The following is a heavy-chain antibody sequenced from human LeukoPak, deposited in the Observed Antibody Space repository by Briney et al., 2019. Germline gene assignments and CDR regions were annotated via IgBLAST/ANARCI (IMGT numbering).Heavy chain of an antibody. CDR1: GFTFSSSA. CDR2: ISDTGRLS. Sequence: GGSLRLSCAASGFTFSSSAMSWVRQAPGKGLEWVAAISDTGRLSYCADSVNGRFTISRDNSKNTLSLQMNSLRAADTAVYYCARNQQLGGHSYYYYGMDVWGQGTTVTVSS. V-gene: IGHV3-23*01. J-gene: IGHJ6*02. D-gene: IGHD3-16*01. CDR3: ARNQQLGGHSYYYYGMDV.